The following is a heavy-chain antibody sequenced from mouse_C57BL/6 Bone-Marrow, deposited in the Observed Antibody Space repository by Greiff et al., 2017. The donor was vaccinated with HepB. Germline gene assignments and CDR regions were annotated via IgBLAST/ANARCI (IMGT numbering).Heavy chain of an antibody. J-gene: IGHJ3*01. CDR1: GYTFTSYN. CDR3: ASSLYGYDGAWFAY. D-gene: IGHD2-2*01. V-gene: IGHV1-12*01. CDR2: IYPGNGDT. Sequence: QVQLQQSGAELVRPGASVKMSCKASGYTFTSYNIHWVKQTPRQGLEWIGAIYPGNGDTSYNQKFKGKATLTVDKSSSTAYMQLSSLTSEDSAVYFCASSLYGYDGAWFAYWGQGTLVTVSA.